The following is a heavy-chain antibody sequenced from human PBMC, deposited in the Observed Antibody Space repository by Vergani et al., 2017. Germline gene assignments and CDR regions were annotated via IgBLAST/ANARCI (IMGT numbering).Heavy chain of an antibody. CDR1: GYSFTSYW. CDR2: IYPGDSYR. D-gene: IGHD5-18*01. V-gene: IGHV5-51*03. Sequence: EVQLVQSGAEVKKPGESLKISCKGSGYSFTSYWIGWVRQMPGKGLEWMGIIYPGDSYRNYSPSFQGHVTISADKSISTAYLQGSSLKASDTAMYYCARYVDTAMGTFDDIWGQGTMVTVSS. CDR3: ARYVDTAMGTFDDI. J-gene: IGHJ3*02.